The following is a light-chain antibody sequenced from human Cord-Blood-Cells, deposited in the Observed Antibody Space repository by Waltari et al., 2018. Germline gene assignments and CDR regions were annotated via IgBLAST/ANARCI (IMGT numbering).Light chain of an antibody. V-gene: IGKV4-1*01. Sequence: DIVMTQSPDSLAVSLGEGATINCKSSQSVLYSSNNKNYLDWYQQKPGQPPKLLIYSAYIREYGVPDRFSGSGSGPGFTLTSSSLQAEDVAVYYCQQYYSTPLTFSGGTKVEIK. CDR1: QSVLYSSNNKNY. J-gene: IGKJ4*01. CDR2: SAY. CDR3: QQYYSTPLT.